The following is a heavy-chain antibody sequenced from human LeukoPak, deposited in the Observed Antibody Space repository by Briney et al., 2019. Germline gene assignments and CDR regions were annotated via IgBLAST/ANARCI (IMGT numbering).Heavy chain of an antibody. D-gene: IGHD5-18*01. CDR3: VGTYSYDILVHFDY. J-gene: IGHJ4*02. CDR2: IIPIFSTA. V-gene: IGHV1-69*13. Sequence: GASVKVSCKASGGTFSSYAISWVRQAPGQGLEWMGGIIPIFSTANYAQKFQGRLTITADESTSTVYMELSSLRSADTAVYYCVGTYSYDILVHFDYWGQGTLVTVSS. CDR1: GGTFSSYA.